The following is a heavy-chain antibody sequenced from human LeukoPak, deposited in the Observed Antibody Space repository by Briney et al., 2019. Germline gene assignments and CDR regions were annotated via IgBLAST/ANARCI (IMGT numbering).Heavy chain of an antibody. D-gene: IGHD2-21*01. V-gene: IGHV3-21*01. CDR3: ATLGCAGENCPRAGRALGGY. J-gene: IGHJ4*02. CDR2: ISSGGTFV. Sequence: GGSLRLSRTGSGFTFSSYTLHWVRQAPGKDLEWVSYISSGGTFVFYAASVTGRFPISRDNAAKFLYLQMDSLRAEDTAVYYCATLGCAGENCPRAGRALGGYWGQGTLVTVSS. CDR1: GFTFSSYT.